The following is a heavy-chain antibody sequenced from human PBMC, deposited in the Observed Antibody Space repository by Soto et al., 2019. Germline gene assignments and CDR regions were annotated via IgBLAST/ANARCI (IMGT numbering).Heavy chain of an antibody. CDR3: AFDLWSCKRYHGTDV. CDR1: GFTFSSYE. CDR2: ISISGSII. V-gene: IGHV3-48*03. J-gene: IGHJ6*04. Sequence: PWGSLRLSCAASGFTFSSYEMNWVRQAPGKGLEWISHISISGSIIYYADSVRGRFIISRDNAKKSLYLQMHSLRAEDTAVYFCAFDLWSCKRYHGTDVWGNWTTV. D-gene: IGHD3-3*01.